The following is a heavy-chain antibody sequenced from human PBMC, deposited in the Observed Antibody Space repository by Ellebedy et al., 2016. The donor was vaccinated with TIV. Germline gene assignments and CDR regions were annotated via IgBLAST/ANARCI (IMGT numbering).Heavy chain of an antibody. CDR2: IYSGGST. CDR3: ARRPNYYGMDV. V-gene: IGHV3-53*01. Sequence: GESLKISCAASGFTVSSNYMSWVRQAPGKGLEWVSVIYSGGSTYYAASVKGRFNISRDNSKNTRYLQMNSLRAEDTAVYYCARRPNYYGMDVWGQGTTVTVSS. J-gene: IGHJ6*02. CDR1: GFTVSSNY. D-gene: IGHD6-6*01.